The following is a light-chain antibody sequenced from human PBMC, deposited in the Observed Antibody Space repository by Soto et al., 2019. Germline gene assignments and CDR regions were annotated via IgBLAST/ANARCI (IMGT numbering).Light chain of an antibody. J-gene: IGKJ5*01. CDR1: QRVSIY. V-gene: IGKV3-11*01. CDR2: DAS. CDR3: QQRIIWPIT. Sequence: EIVLTQSPAFLSLSPWERATLSCRASQRVSIYLAWYQQKPGQAPRLLIDDASNRATGIPARFSGSGSGTDFTLSISSLEPEDFSVYYCQQRIIWPITFGQGTRLDIK.